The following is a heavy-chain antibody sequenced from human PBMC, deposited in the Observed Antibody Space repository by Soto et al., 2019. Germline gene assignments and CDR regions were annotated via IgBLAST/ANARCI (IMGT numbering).Heavy chain of an antibody. CDR3: ARDNKMDWDV. CDR1: GFTVGSNS. V-gene: IGHV3-66*01. Sequence: EVQLVESGGGLVQPGGSLRLSCAASGFTVGSNSMSWVRQAPGKGLEWVSLIYSGGSTYYADSVKGRFTISRDNSKNTLYLQMNSLRVEDTAVYYCARDNKMDWDVWGQVTTVTV. J-gene: IGHJ6*02. CDR2: IYSGGST. D-gene: IGHD2-2*03.